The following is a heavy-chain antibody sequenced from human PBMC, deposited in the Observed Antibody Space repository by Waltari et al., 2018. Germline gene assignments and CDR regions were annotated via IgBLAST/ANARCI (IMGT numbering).Heavy chain of an antibody. J-gene: IGHJ4*02. CDR1: GGSFSGYY. CDR2: INHSGST. CDR3: ARGRRSSSWYNY. D-gene: IGHD6-13*01. V-gene: IGHV4-34*01. Sequence: QVQLQQWGAGLLKPSETLSLTCAVYGGSFSGYYWSWIRQPPGKGLEWIGEINHSGSTNYNPSLKSRVTISVDTSKNQFSLKLSSVTAADTAVYYCARGRRSSSWYNYWGQGTLVTVSS.